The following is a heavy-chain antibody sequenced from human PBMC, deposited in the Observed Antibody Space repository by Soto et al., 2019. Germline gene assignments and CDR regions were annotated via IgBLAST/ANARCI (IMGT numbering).Heavy chain of an antibody. Sequence: SETLSLTCAVYGGSFSGYYWSWIRQPPGKGLEWIGEINHSGSTNYNPSLKGRVTISVDTSKNQFSLKLSSVTAADTAVYYCARGLAYYDFWSGTYYYYGMDVWGQGTTVTV. J-gene: IGHJ6*02. CDR2: INHSGST. V-gene: IGHV4-34*01. CDR3: ARGLAYYDFWSGTYYYYGMDV. CDR1: GGSFSGYY. D-gene: IGHD3-3*01.